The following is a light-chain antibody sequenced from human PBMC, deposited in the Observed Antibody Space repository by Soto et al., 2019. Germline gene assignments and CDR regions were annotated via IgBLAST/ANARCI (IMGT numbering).Light chain of an antibody. CDR3: CSYAGTHSPWV. J-gene: IGLJ3*02. CDR1: SSDVGGYDY. Sequence: QSALTQPRSVSGSLGQSVTISCTGTSSDVGGYDYVSWYQQHPGKAPRLVIYDVNKRPSGVPDRFSGSKSGNTASLTISGLQAEDEVDYHCCSYAGTHSPWVFGGGTKLTVL. CDR2: DVN. V-gene: IGLV2-11*01.